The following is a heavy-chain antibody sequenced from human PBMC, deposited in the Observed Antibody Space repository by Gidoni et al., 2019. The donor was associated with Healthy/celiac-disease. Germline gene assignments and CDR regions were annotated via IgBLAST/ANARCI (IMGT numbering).Heavy chain of an antibody. V-gene: IGHV4-31*03. J-gene: IGHJ4*02. D-gene: IGHD6-6*01. CDR2: IYYSGST. Sequence: QVQLQESGPGLVKPSQTLSLTCTVSGGSIRRGGYYWSWIRQHPGKGLEWIGYIYYSGSTYYNPSLKSRVTISGDTSKNQFSLKLSSVTAADTAVYYCARARSGSSSREFDYWGQGTLVTVSS. CDR1: GGSIRRGGYY. CDR3: ARARSGSSSREFDY.